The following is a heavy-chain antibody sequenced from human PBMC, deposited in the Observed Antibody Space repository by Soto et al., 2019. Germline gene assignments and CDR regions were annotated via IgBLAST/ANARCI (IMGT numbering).Heavy chain of an antibody. CDR2: IKSKTDGGTT. V-gene: IGHV3-15*07. Sequence: EVQLVESGGGLVKPGGSLSLSCAASGFTFSNAWINWVRQAPGKGLEWVGRIKSKTDGGTTDYAEPVKGRFAISRDDSNNMVYLQMNSLKIEDTAVYYCTTDSYSTIIIGRFDYWGHGTLVTVSS. D-gene: IGHD3-22*01. CDR1: GFTFSNAW. J-gene: IGHJ4*01. CDR3: TTDSYSTIIIGRFDY.